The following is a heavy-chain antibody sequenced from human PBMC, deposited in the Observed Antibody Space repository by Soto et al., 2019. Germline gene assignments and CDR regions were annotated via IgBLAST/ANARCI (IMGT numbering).Heavy chain of an antibody. CDR2: INSDGSST. CDR1: GFTFSSYW. V-gene: IGHV3-74*01. Sequence: GGSLRLSCAASGFTFSSYWMHWVRQAPGKGLVWVSRINSDGSSTSYADSVKGRFTISRDNAKNTLYLQMNSLRVEDTAVYYCSRDHIAVAGQGAFDIWGQGTMVTVSS. CDR3: SRDHIAVAGQGAFDI. D-gene: IGHD6-19*01. J-gene: IGHJ3*02.